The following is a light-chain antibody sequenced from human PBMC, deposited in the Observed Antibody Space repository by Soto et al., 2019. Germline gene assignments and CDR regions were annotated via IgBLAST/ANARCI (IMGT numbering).Light chain of an antibody. V-gene: IGKV3-15*01. Sequence: EVVLTQSPATLSLSPGDRATLSCRASQSVSSNLAWYQQKPGQSPRLLIYGASTRATGVPPRFSGSRSGTEFTLTISAVQYEDFAVYYCQQYYNWPPYTFGQGTKLDFK. CDR2: GAS. CDR3: QQYYNWPPYT. CDR1: QSVSSN. J-gene: IGKJ2*01.